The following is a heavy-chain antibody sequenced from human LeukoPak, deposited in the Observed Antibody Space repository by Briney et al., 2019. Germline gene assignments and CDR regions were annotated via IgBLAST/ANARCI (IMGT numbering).Heavy chain of an antibody. J-gene: IGHJ5*02. CDR3: ARMTVSGRDNWFDP. V-gene: IGHV1-8*03. Sequence: ASVKVSCKASGYTFTSYGISWVRQAPGQGLEWMGWLNPNSGNTGYAQKFQGRVTITRNTSINTAYMELSSLRSKDTAVYYCARMTVSGRDNWFDPWGQGTLVTVSS. CDR2: LNPNSGNT. D-gene: IGHD6-19*01. CDR1: GYTFTSYG.